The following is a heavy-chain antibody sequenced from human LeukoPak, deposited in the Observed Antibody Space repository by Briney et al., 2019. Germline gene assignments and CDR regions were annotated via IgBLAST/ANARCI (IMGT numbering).Heavy chain of an antibody. CDR1: GGSISSYY. Sequence: PSETLSLTCTVSGGSISSYYWSWIRQPPGKGLEWIGYIYYSGSTNYNPSLKSRVTISVDTSKNQFSLKLSSVTAAGTAVYYCARHPYYYYGMDVWGQGTTVTVSS. J-gene: IGHJ6*02. CDR2: IYYSGST. CDR3: ARHPYYYYGMDV. V-gene: IGHV4-59*08.